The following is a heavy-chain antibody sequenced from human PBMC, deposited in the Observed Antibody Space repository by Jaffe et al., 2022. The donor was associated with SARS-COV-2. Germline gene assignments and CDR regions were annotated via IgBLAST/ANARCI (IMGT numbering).Heavy chain of an antibody. V-gene: IGHV4-34*01. CDR3: ARGYCSGGSCVGGDYYYYYMDV. Sequence: QVQLQQWGAGLLKPSETLSLTCAVYGGSFSGYYWSWIRQPPGKGLEWIGEINHSGSTNYNPSLKSRVTISVDTSKNQFSLKLSSVTAADTAVYYCARGYCSGGSCVGGDYYYYYMDVWGKGTTVTVSS. CDR2: INHSGST. CDR1: GGSFSGYY. J-gene: IGHJ6*03. D-gene: IGHD2-15*01.